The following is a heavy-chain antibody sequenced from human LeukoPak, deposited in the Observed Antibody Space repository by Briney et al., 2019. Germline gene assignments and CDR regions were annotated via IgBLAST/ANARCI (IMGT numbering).Heavy chain of an antibody. CDR2: IYNSGST. V-gene: IGHV4-59*01. D-gene: IGHD1-26*01. CDR3: ARANAWSGSYWT. CDR1: GGSISSYY. J-gene: IGHJ5*02. Sequence: PSETLSLTCTVSGGSISSYYWSWIRQPPGKGLEWIGYIYNSGSTNYNPSLKSRVAISVDTSKNQFSLKLSSATAADTAVYYCARANAWSGSYWTWGQGTLVTVSS.